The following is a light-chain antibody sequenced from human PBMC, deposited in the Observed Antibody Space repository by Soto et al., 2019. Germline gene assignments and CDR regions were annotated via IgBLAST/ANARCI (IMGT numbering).Light chain of an antibody. CDR3: QQFNTVSRT. CDR1: QSISTW. Sequence: DIQMTQSPSTLSASVGDRVTITCRANQSISTWLAWYQQKPGKAPKILIYKASTLESGVPSRFSGSGSGTEFTLTTSSLQPDDSATYYCQQFNTVSRTFGQGTKVDIK. CDR2: KAS. J-gene: IGKJ1*01. V-gene: IGKV1-5*03.